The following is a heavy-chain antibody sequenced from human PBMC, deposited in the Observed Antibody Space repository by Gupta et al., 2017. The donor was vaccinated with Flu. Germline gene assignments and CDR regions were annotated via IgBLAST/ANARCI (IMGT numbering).Heavy chain of an antibody. D-gene: IGHD3-16*01. V-gene: IGHV1-18*01. Sequence: QVQLVQSGTEVKKPGASVNVSCRISGYTFVNYGISWLRQAPGQGPEWMGWISPYNGNTKYAQKFQGRVTMTTDTSTTTAYMELRSLSSDDTAVYYCARDWGGARTIIVDLWGQGTLVTVSS. CDR2: ISPYNGNT. J-gene: IGHJ5*02. CDR1: GYTFVNYG. CDR3: ARDWGGARTIIVDL.